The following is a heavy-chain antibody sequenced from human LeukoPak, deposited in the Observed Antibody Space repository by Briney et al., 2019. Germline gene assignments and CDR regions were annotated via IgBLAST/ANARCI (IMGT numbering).Heavy chain of an antibody. CDR3: ARKRYTKAGLDP. CDR2: INHSGST. V-gene: IGHV4-34*01. D-gene: IGHD5-12*01. J-gene: IGHJ5*02. CDR1: GGSFSGYY. Sequence: SETLSLTCAVYGGSFSGYYWSWIRQPPGKGLEWIGEINHSGSTNYNPSLKSRVTISVDTSKNQFSLKLSSVTAADTAVYYCARKRYTKAGLDPWGQGTLVTVSS.